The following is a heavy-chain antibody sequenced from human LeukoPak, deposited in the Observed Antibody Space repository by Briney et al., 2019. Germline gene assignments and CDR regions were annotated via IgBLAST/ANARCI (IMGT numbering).Heavy chain of an antibody. V-gene: IGHV4-59*08. CDR3: VRHLGFCSTTTCNTWFDP. Sequence: GSLRLSCAASGFTFSSYTMNWVRQAPGKGLEWIGYIYYSGSTNYNPSLKSRVSISVDTPKNLFSLKLSSVTAADTAVYYCVRHLGFCSTTTCNTWFDPWGQGTLVTVSS. CDR2: IYYSGST. J-gene: IGHJ5*02. CDR1: GFTFSSYT. D-gene: IGHD2/OR15-2a*01.